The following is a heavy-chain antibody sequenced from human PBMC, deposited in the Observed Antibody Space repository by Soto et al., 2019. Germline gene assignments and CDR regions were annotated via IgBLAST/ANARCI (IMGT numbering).Heavy chain of an antibody. CDR1: GFNFSSYA. Sequence: GGSLRLSCAASGFNFSSYAMTWVRQAPGKGLEWAPSIIGSGDRTYYADSVKGRFTISSDNSKSTLYLQMNSLRAEDTAVYYCATSHRIDYGGKYQSYYWGQGTLVTVSS. CDR3: ATSHRIDYGGKYQSYY. D-gene: IGHD4-17*01. CDR2: IIGSGDRT. J-gene: IGHJ4*02. V-gene: IGHV3-23*01.